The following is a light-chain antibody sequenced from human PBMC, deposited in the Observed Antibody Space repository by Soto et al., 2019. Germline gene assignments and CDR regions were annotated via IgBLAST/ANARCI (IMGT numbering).Light chain of an antibody. CDR2: GAA. V-gene: IGKV3-20*01. Sequence: EIVLTQSPGTLSLSPGEGATLSCRASQSVTSSYVAWFQQKPGQAPSLLISGAASRATGIPDRFSGSWSGTDFTISISRLEPEDFAVYYCQQYGSSPPLTFGQGTKVDSK. J-gene: IGKJ1*01. CDR1: QSVTSSY. CDR3: QQYGSSPPLT.